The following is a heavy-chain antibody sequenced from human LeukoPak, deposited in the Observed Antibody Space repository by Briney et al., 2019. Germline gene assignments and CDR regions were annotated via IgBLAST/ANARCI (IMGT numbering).Heavy chain of an antibody. CDR3: ARGQYYYDSSGYREESDY. V-gene: IGHV4-34*01. D-gene: IGHD3-22*01. CDR1: GGSFSGYY. CDR2: INHSGST. J-gene: IGHJ4*02. Sequence: SETLSLTCAVYGGSFSGYYWSWIRQPPGKGLEWIGEINHSGSTNYNPSLKSRVTISVDTSKNQFSLKLSSVTAADTAVYYCARGQYYYDSSGYREESDYWGQGTLVTVSS.